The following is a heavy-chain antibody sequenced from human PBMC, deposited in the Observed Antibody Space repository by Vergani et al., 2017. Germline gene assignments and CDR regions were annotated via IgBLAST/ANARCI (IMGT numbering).Heavy chain of an antibody. J-gene: IGHJ4*02. V-gene: IGHV5-10-1*03. CDR1: GYSFTSYW. D-gene: IGHD4-17*01. CDR2: IDPSDSYT. Sequence: EVQLVQSGAEVKKPGESLRISCKGSGYSFTSYWISWVRQMPGKGLEWMGRIDPSDSYTNYSPSFQGHVTISADKSISTAYLQWSSLKASDTAMYYCARRRSYGDYALPFDYWGQGTLVTVSS. CDR3: ARRRSYGDYALPFDY.